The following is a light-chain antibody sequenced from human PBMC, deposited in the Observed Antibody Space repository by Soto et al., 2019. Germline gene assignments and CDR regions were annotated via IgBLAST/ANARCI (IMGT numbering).Light chain of an antibody. Sequence: QSALPQPPSASGTPGQRVTISCSGSSSNIGSNYVFWYQHLPGTAPKLLIYRNNQRPSGVPDRFSGSKSGTSASLAISGLRSEDETDYYCAAWDDSLSGVVFGGGTQLTVL. J-gene: IGLJ2*01. CDR2: RNN. CDR3: AAWDDSLSGVV. CDR1: SSNIGSNY. V-gene: IGLV1-47*01.